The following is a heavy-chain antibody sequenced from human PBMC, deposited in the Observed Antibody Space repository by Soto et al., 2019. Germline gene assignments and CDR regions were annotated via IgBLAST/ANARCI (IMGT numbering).Heavy chain of an antibody. J-gene: IGHJ6*02. D-gene: IGHD6-6*01. V-gene: IGHV4-34*01. CDR2: INHSGST. Sequence: LSCVVYGESFGGSHASPIRQPPGKGLEWIGEINHSGSTNYNPSLKSRVTISVDTSKNQFSLKLSSVTAADTAVYYCARGAARMRYYYGMDVWGQGTTVTVS. CDR3: ARGAARMRYYYGMDV. CDR1: GESFGGSH.